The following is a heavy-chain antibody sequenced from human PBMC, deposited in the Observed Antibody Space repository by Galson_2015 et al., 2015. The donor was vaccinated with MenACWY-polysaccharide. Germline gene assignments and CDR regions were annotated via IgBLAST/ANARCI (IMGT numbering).Heavy chain of an antibody. Sequence: ETLSLTCAVSDYSIRSGYFWGWIRQPPGKGLEWIAGIFHSGTTYYNPSLKSRVTISVDTSKNQFSLKLSSVTAADTAVYYCARVEKYSGSFYILYWGQGTLVTVSS. CDR3: ARVEKYSGSFYILY. J-gene: IGHJ4*02. D-gene: IGHD1-26*01. CDR1: DYSIRSGYF. CDR2: IFHSGTT. V-gene: IGHV4-38-2*01.